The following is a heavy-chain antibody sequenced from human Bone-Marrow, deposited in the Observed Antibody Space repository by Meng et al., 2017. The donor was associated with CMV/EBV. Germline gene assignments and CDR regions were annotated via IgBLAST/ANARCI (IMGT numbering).Heavy chain of an antibody. Sequence: SVKVSCKASGGTFSSYAIGWVRQAPGQGLEWMGGIIPILGIANYAQKFQGRVTITADKSTSTAYMELSSLRSEDTAVYYCARARDYDFWSGAPIPYYYYGTDVWGQGTTVTVSS. D-gene: IGHD3-3*01. CDR2: IIPILGIA. V-gene: IGHV1-69*10. CDR3: ARARDYDFWSGAPIPYYYYGTDV. CDR1: GGTFSSYA. J-gene: IGHJ6*02.